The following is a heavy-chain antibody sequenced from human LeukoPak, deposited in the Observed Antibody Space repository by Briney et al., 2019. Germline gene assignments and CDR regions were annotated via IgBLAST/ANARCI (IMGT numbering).Heavy chain of an antibody. D-gene: IGHD3-10*01. CDR1: GGSISSYY. CDR3: ARVEEGYGSGRRENYYYYYMDV. V-gene: IGHV4-59*01. J-gene: IGHJ6*03. CDR2: IHYSGST. Sequence: SETLSLTCTVSGGSISSYYWSWIRQPPGKGLEWIGYIHYSGSTNYNPSLKSRATISVDTSKNQFPLKLSSVTAADTAVYYCARVEEGYGSGRRENYYYYYMDVWGKGTTVTISS.